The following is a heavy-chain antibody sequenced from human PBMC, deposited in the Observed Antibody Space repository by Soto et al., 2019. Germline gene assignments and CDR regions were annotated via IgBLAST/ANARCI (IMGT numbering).Heavy chain of an antibody. V-gene: IGHV4-59*01. CDR1: GGSISSYY. CDR2: IYYSGST. J-gene: IGHJ4*02. Sequence: SETLSLTCTVSGGSISSYYWSWIRQPPGKGLEWIGYIYYSGSTNYNPSLKSRVTISVDTSKNQFSLKLSSVTAADTAVYYCARRLAAAGMPYFDYWGQGTLVTVSS. D-gene: IGHD6-13*01. CDR3: ARRLAAAGMPYFDY.